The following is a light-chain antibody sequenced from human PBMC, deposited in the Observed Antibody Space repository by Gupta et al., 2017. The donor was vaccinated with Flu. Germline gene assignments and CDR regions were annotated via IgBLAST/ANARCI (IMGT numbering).Light chain of an antibody. CDR2: AAS. Sequence: DIQMTQSPSSLSASVGDRVTTTCRASQSISSYLNWYQQKPGKAPKLLIYAASSLQSGVPSRFSGSGSGTDFTLTISSLQPEDFATYYCQQSYSTPPGYSFGQGTKLEIK. V-gene: IGKV1-39*01. J-gene: IGKJ2*03. CDR1: QSISSY. CDR3: QQSYSTPPGYS.